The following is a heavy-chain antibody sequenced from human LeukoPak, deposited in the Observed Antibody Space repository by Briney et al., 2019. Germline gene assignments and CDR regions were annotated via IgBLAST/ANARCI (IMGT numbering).Heavy chain of an antibody. J-gene: IGHJ4*02. CDR3: ARGVVACPN. CDR2: INTKTGAT. D-gene: IGHD2-15*01. Sequence: ASVKVSCEAFGYKLTDNWIHWVRQAPGQGLEWMGWINTKTGATNIAQKFQGRVTMTRDTSVNTAYIEMSRLTSDDTAVYFCARGVVACPNWGQGTLVTVSS. V-gene: IGHV1-2*02. CDR1: GYKLTDNW.